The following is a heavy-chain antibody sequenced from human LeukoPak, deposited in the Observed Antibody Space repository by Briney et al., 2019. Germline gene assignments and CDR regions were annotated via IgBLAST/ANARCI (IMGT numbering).Heavy chain of an antibody. J-gene: IGHJ4*02. CDR1: GFTFSNYW. D-gene: IGHD5-18*01. Sequence: GGSLRLSCAASGFTFSNYWMHWVRQAPGKGLVWVSRINSDGSSTDYADSVKGRFTISRDNAKNTLYLQMNSLRVEDTAVYYCARRINTALVDYWGQGTLVTVSS. V-gene: IGHV3-74*01. CDR2: INSDGSST. CDR3: ARRINTALVDY.